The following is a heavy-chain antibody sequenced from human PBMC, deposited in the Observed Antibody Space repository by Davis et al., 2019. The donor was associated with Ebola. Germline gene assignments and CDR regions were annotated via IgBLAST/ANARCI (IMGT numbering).Heavy chain of an antibody. Sequence: SETLSLTCTVSGGSISNYYWSWIRQPPGKGLAWIGYVYYGGSTDYNPSLKSRVTMSVDTSKSQFSLKLTSVTAADTAVYYCARTDRVCSGGRCYSGDDFDYWGQGTLVTVSP. CDR1: GGSISNYY. CDR2: VYYGGST. J-gene: IGHJ4*02. V-gene: IGHV4-59*01. D-gene: IGHD2-15*01. CDR3: ARTDRVCSGGRCYSGDDFDY.